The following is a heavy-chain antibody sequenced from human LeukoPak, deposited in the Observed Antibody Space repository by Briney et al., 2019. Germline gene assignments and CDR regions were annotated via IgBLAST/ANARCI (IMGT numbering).Heavy chain of an antibody. CDR3: AREAGYSSSYDY. CDR1: GGSISSSSYY. J-gene: IGHJ4*02. Sequence: PSETLSLTCTVSGGSISSSSYYWGWIRQPPGKGLEWIGNIYYSGSTYYNPSLKSRVTISVDTSKNQFSLKLSSVTAADTAVYYCAREAGYSSSYDYWGQGTLVTVSS. CDR2: IYYSGST. D-gene: IGHD6-13*01. V-gene: IGHV4-39*02.